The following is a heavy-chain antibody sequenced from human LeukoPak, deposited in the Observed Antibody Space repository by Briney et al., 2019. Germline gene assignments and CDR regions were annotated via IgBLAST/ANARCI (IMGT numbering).Heavy chain of an antibody. V-gene: IGHV3-30*02. Sequence: GGSLRLSCAASGFTFRSYGMHWVRQAPGKGLEWVAFIRYDGSNKYYADSVKGRFTISRDNAKNSLYLQMNSLRAEDTAVYYCARDGESYYDSSGYFGYIDYWGQGTLVTVSS. CDR3: ARDGESYYDSSGYFGYIDY. D-gene: IGHD3-22*01. CDR1: GFTFRSYG. CDR2: IRYDGSNK. J-gene: IGHJ4*02.